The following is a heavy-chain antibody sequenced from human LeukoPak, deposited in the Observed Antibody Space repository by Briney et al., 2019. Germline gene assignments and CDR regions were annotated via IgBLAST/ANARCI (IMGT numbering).Heavy chain of an antibody. Sequence: SETLSLTCTVSGGSISSYYWSWIRQPAGKGLEWIGRIYTSGSTNYNPSLKSRVTMSVDTSKNQFSLKLSSVTAADTAVYYCARDPGRGYYDSSGYSDYWGQGTLVTVSS. J-gene: IGHJ4*02. V-gene: IGHV4-4*07. CDR2: IYTSGST. CDR1: GGSISSYY. CDR3: ARDPGRGYYDSSGYSDY. D-gene: IGHD3-22*01.